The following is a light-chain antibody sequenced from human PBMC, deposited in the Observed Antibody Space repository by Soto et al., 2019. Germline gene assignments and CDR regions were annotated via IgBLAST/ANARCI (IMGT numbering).Light chain of an antibody. J-gene: IGLJ1*01. CDR3: AAWDNSLNGFFV. V-gene: IGLV1-44*01. Sequence: QSVLTQPPSASGTPGQRVTISCSGSSSNIGSNTVNWYQHLPGTAPKLLIYNNNQRPSGVPDRISGSKSGTSASLAIGGLQSEDEAHYYCAAWDNSLNGFFVFGTGIKVTVL. CDR1: SSNIGSNT. CDR2: NNN.